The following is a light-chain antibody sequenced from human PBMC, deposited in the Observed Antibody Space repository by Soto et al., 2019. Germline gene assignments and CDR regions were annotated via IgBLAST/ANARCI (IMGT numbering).Light chain of an antibody. V-gene: IGKV3-11*01. J-gene: IGKJ4*01. Sequence: EIVLTQSPATLSLSPGERATLSCRASQSVSNFLAWYQQKPGQAPRLLICDASTRATGIPARFSGSGSGTDFALTISSLEPEDFAVYYCQQRRTWPPLTFGGGTKVEIK. CDR2: DAS. CDR1: QSVSNF. CDR3: QQRRTWPPLT.